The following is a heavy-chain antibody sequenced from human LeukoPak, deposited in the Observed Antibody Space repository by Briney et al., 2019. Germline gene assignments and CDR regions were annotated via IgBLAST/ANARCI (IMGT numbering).Heavy chain of an antibody. CDR2: IYYSGST. V-gene: IGHV4-59*01. J-gene: IGHJ4*02. CDR3: ARNSVAGTFDY. D-gene: IGHD6-19*01. Sequence: SSGTLSLTCTVSGGSISSYYWSWIRQPPGKGLEWIGYIYYSGSTNYNPSLKSRVTISVDTSKNQFSLRLSSVTAADTAVYYCARNSVAGTFDYWGQGTLVTVSS. CDR1: GGSISSYY.